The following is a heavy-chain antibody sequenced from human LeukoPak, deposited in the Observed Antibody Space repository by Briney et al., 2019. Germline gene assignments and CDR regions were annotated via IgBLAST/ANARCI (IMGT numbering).Heavy chain of an antibody. D-gene: IGHD3-16*02. J-gene: IGHJ4*02. Sequence: SVKVSCTASGGTFSSYAISWVRQAPGQGLEWMGGIIPIFGTANYAQKFQGRVTITADKSTSTAYMELSSLRSEDTAVYYCARNSEGSYRPFDYWGQGTLVTVSS. V-gene: IGHV1-69*06. CDR2: IIPIFGTA. CDR1: GGTFSSYA. CDR3: ARNSEGSYRPFDY.